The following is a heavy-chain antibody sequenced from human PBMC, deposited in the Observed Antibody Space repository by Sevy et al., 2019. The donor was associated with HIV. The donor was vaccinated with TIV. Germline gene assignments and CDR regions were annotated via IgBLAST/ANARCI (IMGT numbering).Heavy chain of an antibody. V-gene: IGHV1-18*01. D-gene: IGHD3-10*01. J-gene: IGHJ4*02. CDR3: ARTSSYGSGNYFDY. CDR1: GYTFTIYG. Sequence: ASVKVSCKASGYTFTIYGISWVRQAPEQGLKWMGWISAYSGNTNYAQNLQGRVTMTTDTSTTTAYMELRSLRFDDTAVYYCARTSSYGSGNYFDYWGQGTLVTVSS. CDR2: ISAYSGNT.